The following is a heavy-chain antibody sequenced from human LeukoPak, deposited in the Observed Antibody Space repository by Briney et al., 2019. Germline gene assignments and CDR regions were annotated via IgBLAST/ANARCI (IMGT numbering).Heavy chain of an antibody. CDR3: ARRYFPDDLWGY. D-gene: IGHD3-10*01. J-gene: IGHJ4*02. CDR1: GGSISSSSYY. V-gene: IGHV4-39*01. CDR2: IYYSGST. Sequence: SETLSLTCTVSGGSISSSSYYWGWIRQPPGKGLEWIGSIYYSGSTYYNPSLKSRVTISVGTSKNQFSLKLSSVTAADTAVYYCARRYFPDDLWGYWGQGTLVTVSS.